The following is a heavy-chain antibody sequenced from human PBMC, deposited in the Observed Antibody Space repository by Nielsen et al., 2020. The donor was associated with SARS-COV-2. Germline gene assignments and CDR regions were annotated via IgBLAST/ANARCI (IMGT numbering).Heavy chain of an antibody. V-gene: IGHV3-74*01. CDR1: GFTFSSSW. CDR3: AREMGGSSRHFDY. CDR2: IGSDESIT. D-gene: IGHD6-13*01. J-gene: IGHJ4*02. Sequence: GGSLRLSCAASGFTFSSSWTHWVRQAPGKGLVWVSRIGSDESITNYVDSVKGRFTISRDNAKNTLYLQMNSLRAEDTAVYYCAREMGGSSRHFDYWGQGTLVTVSS.